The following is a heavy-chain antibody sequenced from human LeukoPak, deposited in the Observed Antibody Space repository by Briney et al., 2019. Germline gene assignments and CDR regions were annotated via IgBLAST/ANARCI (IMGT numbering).Heavy chain of an antibody. CDR2: IYHSGST. D-gene: IGHD2-15*01. CDR1: GVSISSGGYY. J-gene: IGHJ5*02. Sequence: SETLSLTCTVSGVSISSGGYYWSWIRQPPGKGLEWIGYIYHSGSTYYNPSLKSRVTISVDRSKNQFSLKLSSVTAADTAVYYCARGYESYWFDPWGQGTLVTVSS. V-gene: IGHV4-30-2*01. CDR3: ARGYESYWFDP.